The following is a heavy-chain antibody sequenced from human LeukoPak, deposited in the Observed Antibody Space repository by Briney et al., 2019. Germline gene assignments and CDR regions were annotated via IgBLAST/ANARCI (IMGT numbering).Heavy chain of an antibody. CDR3: ARGGSYFAFDI. CDR1: GYSISSGYY. V-gene: IGHV4-38-2*02. J-gene: IGHJ3*02. CDR2: IYHSGST. Sequence: SETLSLMCTVSGYSISSGYYWGWIRQPPGKGLEWIGSIYHSGSTYYNPSLKSRVTISVNTSKNQFSLKLSSVSAADTAVYYCARGGSYFAFDIWGQGTMVTVSS. D-gene: IGHD1-26*01.